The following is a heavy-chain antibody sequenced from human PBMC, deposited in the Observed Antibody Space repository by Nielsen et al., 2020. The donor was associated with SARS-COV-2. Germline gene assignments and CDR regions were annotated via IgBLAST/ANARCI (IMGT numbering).Heavy chain of an antibody. V-gene: IGHV4-59*08. CDR1: GGSITTYY. CDR3: AKQVGALTAYDAFDI. D-gene: IGHD3-9*01. Sequence: SETLSLTCAVSGGSITTYYWHWIRQPPGKGLEWIGYVYYSGSTNYQPSLNNRVIISVDTSKNQFSLKLSSVTAADTAVYYCAKQVGALTAYDAFDIWGQGTMVTVSS. CDR2: VYYSGST. J-gene: IGHJ3*02.